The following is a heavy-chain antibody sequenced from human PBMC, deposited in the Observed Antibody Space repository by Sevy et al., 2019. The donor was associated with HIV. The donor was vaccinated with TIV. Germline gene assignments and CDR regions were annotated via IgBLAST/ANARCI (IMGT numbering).Heavy chain of an antibody. J-gene: IGHJ3*02. CDR1: GFTFRNYV. Sequence: GGSLRLSCAASGFTFRNYVMNWVRQPPGKGLEWVSVISDGGGTTYYADSVKGRFTISRDDSKSTLYLQMNSLRVEDTAVYFCAKRVAGALAALDICGQGTMVTVSS. V-gene: IGHV3-23*01. CDR3: AKRVAGALAALDI. D-gene: IGHD3-10*01. CDR2: ISDGGGTT.